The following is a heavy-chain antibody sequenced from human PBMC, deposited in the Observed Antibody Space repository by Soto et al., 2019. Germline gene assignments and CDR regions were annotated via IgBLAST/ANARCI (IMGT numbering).Heavy chain of an antibody. CDR1: GFTFSSYA. D-gene: IGHD4-17*01. V-gene: IGHV3-23*01. CDR3: ARPGYGVDKDAFDI. J-gene: IGHJ3*02. Sequence: GGSLRLSCAASGFTFSSYAMSWVRQAPGKGLEWVSIISGGGGEIRTYYADSGKGRFTVSRDNSKNTLYLQMDNLRVEDTAVYYCARPGYGVDKDAFDIWGQGAMVTVSS. CDR2: ISGGGGEIRT.